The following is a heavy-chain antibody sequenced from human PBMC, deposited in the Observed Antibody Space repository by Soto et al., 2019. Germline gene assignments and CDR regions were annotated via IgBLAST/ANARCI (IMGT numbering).Heavy chain of an antibody. D-gene: IGHD6-6*01. Sequence: PSVKVSCKVSGYTLTELSMHWVRQAPGKGLEWMGGFDPEDGETIYAQKFQGRVPMTEDKSTDTAYMELSSLRSEDTAVYYCAYSSSSVRWSIDYWGQGTLVTVSS. V-gene: IGHV1-24*01. CDR2: FDPEDGET. CDR3: AYSSSSVRWSIDY. J-gene: IGHJ4*02. CDR1: GYTLTELS.